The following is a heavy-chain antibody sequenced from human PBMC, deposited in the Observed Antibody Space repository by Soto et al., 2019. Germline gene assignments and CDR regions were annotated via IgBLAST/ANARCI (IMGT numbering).Heavy chain of an antibody. D-gene: IGHD3-22*01. J-gene: IGHJ3*02. CDR3: ARGSRSSGYYSDAFDI. CDR1: GGSFSGYY. Sequence: SETLSLTCAVYGGSFSGYYWSWIRQPPGKGLEWIGEINHSGSTNYNPFLKSRVTISVDTSKNQFSLKLSSVTAADTAVYYCARGSRSSGYYSDAFDIWGQGTMVT. V-gene: IGHV4-34*01. CDR2: INHSGST.